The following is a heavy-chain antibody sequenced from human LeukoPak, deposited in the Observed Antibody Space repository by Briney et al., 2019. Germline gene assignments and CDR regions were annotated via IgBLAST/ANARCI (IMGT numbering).Heavy chain of an antibody. CDR1: GFTFDDYG. D-gene: IGHD2-2*01. CDR3: ARERGGGYIVVVPAALDY. V-gene: IGHV3-20*04. J-gene: IGHJ4*02. Sequence: GGSLRLSCAASGFTFDDYGMSWVRQVPGKGLEWVSGINWIGGKTGYADSVKDRFTISRDNAKNSLYLQKNSLRAEDTALYYCARERGGGYIVVVPAALDYWGQGTLVTVSS. CDR2: INWIGGKT.